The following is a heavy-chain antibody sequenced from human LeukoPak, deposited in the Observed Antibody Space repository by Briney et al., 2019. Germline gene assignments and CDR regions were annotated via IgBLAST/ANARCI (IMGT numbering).Heavy chain of an antibody. V-gene: IGHV3-15*01. CDR1: GFTFSNAW. D-gene: IGHD4-17*01. CDR3: TTYPHRRTFSCYGHYSPYFYMDV. Sequence: GGSLRLSCAASGFTFSNAWMSWVRQAPGKGLEWVGRIKSKIATGTIDYATYVRGRFTISREDPIDMLYLQMNRLTTEDTAVYYCTTYPHRRTFSCYGHYSPYFYMDVWGKGTTVTVSS. CDR2: IKSKIATGTI. J-gene: IGHJ6*03.